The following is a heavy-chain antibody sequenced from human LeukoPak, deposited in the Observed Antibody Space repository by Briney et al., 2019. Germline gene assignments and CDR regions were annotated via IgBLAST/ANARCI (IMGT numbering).Heavy chain of an antibody. J-gene: IGHJ4*02. CDR3: ARAGFRGVTHFDY. CDR1: GGSISSYY. V-gene: IGHV4-59*01. D-gene: IGHD3-10*01. Sequence: SETLSLTCTVSGGSISSYYWSWIRQPPGKGLEWIGYIYYSGSTNYNPSLKSRVTISVDTSKNQFSLKLSSVTAADTAVYYCARAGFRGVTHFDYWGQGTLVTASS. CDR2: IYYSGST.